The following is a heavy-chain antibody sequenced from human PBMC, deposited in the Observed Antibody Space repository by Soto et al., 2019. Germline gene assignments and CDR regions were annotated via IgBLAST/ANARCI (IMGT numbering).Heavy chain of an antibody. D-gene: IGHD6-19*01. V-gene: IGHV3-15*01. CDR2: IKSKGDGGAR. CDR1: GFTLNKAW. J-gene: IGHJ5*02. CDR3: TTVTRRYSSGWYGH. Sequence: AGGSLRLSCAASGFTLNKAWMSWVRQAPGKGLEWVGRIKSKGDGGARDYAAPVKGRFSISGDDSKNTLYLQMNSLKTEDTAVYYCTTVTRRYSSGWYGHWGQGTLVTVSS.